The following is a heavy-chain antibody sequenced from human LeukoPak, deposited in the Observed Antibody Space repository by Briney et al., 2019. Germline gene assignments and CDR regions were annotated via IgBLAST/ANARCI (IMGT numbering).Heavy chain of an antibody. V-gene: IGHV1-18*01. J-gene: IGHJ6*02. CDR3: ARIVLWFGDYSMDV. CDR1: GYTFTSYG. CDR2: ISAYNGNT. D-gene: IGHD3-10*01. Sequence: ASVKVSCKASGYTFTSYGISWVRQAPGQGLEWMGWISAYNGNTNYAQKLQGRVTMTTDTSTSTAYMELRSLRSDDTAVYYCARIVLWFGDYSMDVWGQGTTVTVSS.